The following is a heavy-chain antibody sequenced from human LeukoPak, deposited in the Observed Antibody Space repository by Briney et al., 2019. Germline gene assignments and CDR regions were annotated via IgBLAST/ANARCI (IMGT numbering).Heavy chain of an antibody. V-gene: IGHV3-23*01. CDR2: ISASGSNT. D-gene: IGHD6-19*01. CDR1: GFTFSSYS. CDR3: AKDSVRSGGWFYFDN. J-gene: IGHJ4*02. Sequence: PGGSLRLSCAASGFTFSSYSMDWVRQAPGKGLEWVSWISASGSNTFYADSVKSRFTISRDNPKNTLYMQMSSLRAEDTAIYYCAKDSVRSGGWFYFDNWGQGTLVSVSS.